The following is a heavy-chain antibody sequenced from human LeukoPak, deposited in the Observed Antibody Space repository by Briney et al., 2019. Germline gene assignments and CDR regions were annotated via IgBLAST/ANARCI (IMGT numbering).Heavy chain of an antibody. Sequence: GGSLRLSCAAPGFTLNGYWMHWVRQAPGKGLVWVSRINSDGSTTSYADSVKGRFTISRDNSKNTLYLQMNSLRAEDTAVYYCAKDLGDFWSGYLDYWGQGTLVTVSS. CDR3: AKDLGDFWSGYLDY. CDR2: INSDGSTT. D-gene: IGHD3-3*01. CDR1: GFTLNGYW. V-gene: IGHV3-74*01. J-gene: IGHJ4*02.